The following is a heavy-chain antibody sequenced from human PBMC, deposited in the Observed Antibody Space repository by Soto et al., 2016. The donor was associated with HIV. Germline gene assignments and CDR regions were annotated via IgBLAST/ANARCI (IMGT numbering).Heavy chain of an antibody. CDR3: ARDKYIAYGMDV. D-gene: IGHD2-15*01. J-gene: IGHJ6*02. CDR1: GFTVSNDY. CDR2: IHTGGTT. Sequence: EMQLVESGGGLVQPGGSLRLSCAASGFTVSNDYMNWVRQAPGKGLERVSIIHTGGTTYYADTVKGRFTISRDGYRNTVYLQMNSLRAEDTAVYYCARDKYIAYGMDVWGQGDHGHRLL. V-gene: IGHV3-66*01.